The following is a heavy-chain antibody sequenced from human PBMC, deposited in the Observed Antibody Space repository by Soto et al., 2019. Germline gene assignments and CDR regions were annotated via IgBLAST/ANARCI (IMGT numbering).Heavy chain of an antibody. CDR3: ARHAVHSSGFNDY. D-gene: IGHD6-19*01. CDR2: IYYSGST. V-gene: IGHV4-39*01. CDR1: GSSISSSSYY. J-gene: IGHJ4*02. Sequence: SETLSLTCTVSGSSISSSSYYWGWIRQPPGKGLERIGSIYYSGSTYYNPSLKSRVTISVDTSKNQFSLKLSSVTAADMAVYYCARHAVHSSGFNDYWGQGTLVTVSS.